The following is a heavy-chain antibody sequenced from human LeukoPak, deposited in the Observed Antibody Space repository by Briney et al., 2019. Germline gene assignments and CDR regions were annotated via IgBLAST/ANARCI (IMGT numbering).Heavy chain of an antibody. J-gene: IGHJ4*02. CDR2: MNPNSGNT. V-gene: IGHV1-8*02. CDR3: ARATPGGLHGYSFDY. CDR1: GYTFTGYY. D-gene: IGHD5-24*01. Sequence: ASVKVSCKASGYTFTGYYVHWVRQAPGQGLEWMGWMNPNSGNTGFAQKFQDRVSMTRDTSINTAYMELTSLRSGDTAVYYCARATPGGLHGYSFDYWGQGTVVTVCS.